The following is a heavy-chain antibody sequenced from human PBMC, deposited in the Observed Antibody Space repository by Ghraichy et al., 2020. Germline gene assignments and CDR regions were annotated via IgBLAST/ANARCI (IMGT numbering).Heavy chain of an antibody. CDR3: ARDRLFDY. J-gene: IGHJ4*02. V-gene: IGHV4-34*01. D-gene: IGHD3-22*01. CDR2: INHSGST. CDR1: GGSFSGYY. Sequence: SQTLSLTCAVYGGSFSGYYWSWIRQPPGKGLEWIGEINHSGSTNYNPSLKSRVTISVDTSKNQFSLKLSSVTAADTAVYYCARDRLFDYWGQGTLVTVSS.